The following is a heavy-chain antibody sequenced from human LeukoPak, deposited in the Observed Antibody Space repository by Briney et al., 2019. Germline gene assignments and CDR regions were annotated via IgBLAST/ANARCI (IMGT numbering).Heavy chain of an antibody. CDR1: GFTFSTYE. CDR3: ARGVDY. J-gene: IGHJ4*02. CDR2: ISGSATTI. Sequence: GGSLRLSCAASGFTFSTYEMNWVRQAPGKGLEWVSYISGSATTIYYADSVKGRFTISRDNAKNSLYLHMNSLRAGDPAVYFCARGVDYWGQGTLVTVSS. V-gene: IGHV3-48*03.